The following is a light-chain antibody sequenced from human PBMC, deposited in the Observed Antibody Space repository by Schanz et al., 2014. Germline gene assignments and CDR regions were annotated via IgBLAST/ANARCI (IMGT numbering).Light chain of an antibody. Sequence: DIQMTQSPSTLSASVGDRVTITCRASQSISSWLAWYQQKPGKAPKLLIYKASTLESGVPSRFSGSGSGTEFTLTISSLQPDDFATYYCQQSYSTPPYTFGQGTKLEIK. CDR3: QQSYSTPPYT. J-gene: IGKJ2*01. V-gene: IGKV1-5*03. CDR2: KAS. CDR1: QSISSW.